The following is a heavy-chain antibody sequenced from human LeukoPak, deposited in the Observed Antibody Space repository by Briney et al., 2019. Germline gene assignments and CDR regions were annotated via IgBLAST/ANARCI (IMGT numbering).Heavy chain of an antibody. V-gene: IGHV3-7*01. D-gene: IGHD3-9*01. J-gene: IGHJ4*02. CDR3: ARYYDILTGYCPFDY. CDR2: IKQDGSEK. Sequence: GGSLRLSCAASGFTFSSYWMSWVRQAPGKGLEWVANIKQDGSEKYYVDSVKGRFTISRDNAKNSLYLQMNSLRAEDTAVYYCARYYDILTGYCPFDYWGQGTLVTVSS. CDR1: GFTFSSYW.